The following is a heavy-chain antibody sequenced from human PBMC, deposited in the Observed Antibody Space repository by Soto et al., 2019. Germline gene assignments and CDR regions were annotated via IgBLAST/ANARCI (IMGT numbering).Heavy chain of an antibody. Sequence: QVQLVQSGAEVKKPGSSVKVSCKASGGTFSSYAISWVRQAPGQGLEWMGGIIPIFGTANYAQKFQGRVTITADESTSTDYKELSSLRSEDTAVYYCARMVKSSVRLRWYQEAFDIWGQGTMVTVSS. D-gene: IGHD4-17*01. J-gene: IGHJ3*02. CDR1: GGTFSSYA. V-gene: IGHV1-69*01. CDR3: ARMVKSSVRLRWYQEAFDI. CDR2: IIPIFGTA.